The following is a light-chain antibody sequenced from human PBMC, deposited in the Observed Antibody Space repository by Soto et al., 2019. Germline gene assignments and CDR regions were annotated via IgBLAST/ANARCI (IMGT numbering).Light chain of an antibody. CDR3: SSYASSSPLLDV. V-gene: IGLV2-14*01. J-gene: IGLJ1*01. Sequence: QSALTQPASVSGSPGQSITISCTGTSSDVGGYNYVSWYQQHPGKAPKLRFYDVSNRPSGVSNHLSGSKSVNTAALTISGLQAEDEADYFCSSYASSSPLLDVFGTGTKLTVL. CDR2: DVS. CDR1: SSDVGGYNY.